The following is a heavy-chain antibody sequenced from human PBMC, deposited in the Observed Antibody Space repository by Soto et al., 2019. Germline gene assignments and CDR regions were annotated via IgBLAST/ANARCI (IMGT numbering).Heavy chain of an antibody. CDR1: GYTFTSYY. V-gene: IGHV1-46*01. CDR2: INPSGGST. CDR3: AREYYYDSSGLRWDAFDI. J-gene: IGHJ3*02. D-gene: IGHD3-22*01. Sequence: GASVKVSCKASGYTFTSYYMHWVRQAPGQGLEWMGIINPSGGSTSYAQKFQGRVTMTRDTSTSTVYMKLSSLRSEDTAVYYCAREYYYDSSGLRWDAFDIWGQGTMVTVSS.